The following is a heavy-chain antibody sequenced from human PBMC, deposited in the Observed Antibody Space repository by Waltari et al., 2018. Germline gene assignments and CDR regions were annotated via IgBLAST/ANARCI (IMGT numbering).Heavy chain of an antibody. Sequence: EVQLLESGGGLVQPGGSLRLSCAASGFTFSSYAMSWVRQAPGKGLEWVSAISGSGGSTYYADSVKGRFTISRDNSKNTLYLQMNSLRAEDTAVYYCAKELTNFLEFHPLFDYWGQGTLVTVSS. CDR3: AKELTNFLEFHPLFDY. CDR2: ISGSGGST. V-gene: IGHV3-23*01. D-gene: IGHD3-3*01. CDR1: GFTFSSYA. J-gene: IGHJ4*02.